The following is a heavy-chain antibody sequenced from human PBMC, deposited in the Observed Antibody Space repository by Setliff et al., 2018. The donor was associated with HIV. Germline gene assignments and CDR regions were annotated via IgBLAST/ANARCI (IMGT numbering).Heavy chain of an antibody. CDR1: GFSFSDTW. Sequence: PGGSLRLSCAASGFSFSDTWMNWVRQTPGKGLEWVGLIKGRADGRTTDYAAPVKGRFTISRDDSKNTVYLQMNSMKIEDTAMYYCATDMRERRDGYIPRACDIWGQGTMVTVSS. J-gene: IGHJ3*02. CDR2: IKGRADGRTT. V-gene: IGHV3-15*01. CDR3: ATDMRERRDGYIPRACDI. D-gene: IGHD5-12*01.